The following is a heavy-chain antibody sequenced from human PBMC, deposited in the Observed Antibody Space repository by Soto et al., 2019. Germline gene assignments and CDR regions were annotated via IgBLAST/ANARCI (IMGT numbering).Heavy chain of an antibody. CDR2: IDPSDSYT. CDR3: ARHTLTGDSDDAFDI. CDR1: GYSFTSYW. Sequence: GESLKISCKGSGYSFTSYWISWVRQMPGKGLEWMGKIDPSDSYTNYSPSFQGHVTISADKSISTAYRLWSMLKAWDTAMYYCARHTLTGDSDDAFDIWGQGTMVTVSS. D-gene: IGHD7-27*01. V-gene: IGHV5-10-1*01. J-gene: IGHJ3*02.